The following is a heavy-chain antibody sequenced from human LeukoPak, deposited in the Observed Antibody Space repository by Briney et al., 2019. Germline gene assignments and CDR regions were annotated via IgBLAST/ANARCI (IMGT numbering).Heavy chain of an antibody. D-gene: IGHD3-10*01. V-gene: IGHV4-34*01. CDR1: GGSFSGYY. CDR3: ARGLSPSDFDY. J-gene: IGHJ4*02. CDR2: INHSGST. Sequence: SVTLSLTCAVYGGSFSGYYWSWIRHPPGKGREGMGEINHSGSTNYNPPLNRRVTISEDTSKNQFSLKLSSVTAADTAVYYCARGLSPSDFDYWGQGTLVTVSS.